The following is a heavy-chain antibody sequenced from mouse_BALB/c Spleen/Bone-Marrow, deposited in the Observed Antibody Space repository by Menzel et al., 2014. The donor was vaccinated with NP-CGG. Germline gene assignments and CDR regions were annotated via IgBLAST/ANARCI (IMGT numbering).Heavy chain of an antibody. CDR1: GYTFTDYN. Sequence: EVKLVESGPELVKPGASVKIPCKASGYTFTDYNMDWVKQSHGKSLELIGDINPNNGGTIYNQKFKGKATLTVDKSSSTAYMELRSLTSEDTAVYYCATGTWFAYWGQGTLVTVSA. D-gene: IGHD4-1*01. CDR2: INPNNGGT. V-gene: IGHV1-18*01. J-gene: IGHJ3*01. CDR3: ATGTWFAY.